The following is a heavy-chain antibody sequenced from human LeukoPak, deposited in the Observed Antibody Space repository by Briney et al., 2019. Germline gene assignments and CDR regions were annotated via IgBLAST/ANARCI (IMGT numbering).Heavy chain of an antibody. D-gene: IGHD6-19*01. Sequence: SETLSLTCTVSGGSMSPYHWGWIRQPPGKGLEWTGYIYYSGSTNYNPSLTSRVTISVDTSKNQFSLRLSSVTAADTAIYYCARAVSGRFDYWGQGTLVTVSS. CDR1: GGSMSPYH. V-gene: IGHV4-59*08. CDR2: IYYSGST. J-gene: IGHJ4*02. CDR3: ARAVSGRFDY.